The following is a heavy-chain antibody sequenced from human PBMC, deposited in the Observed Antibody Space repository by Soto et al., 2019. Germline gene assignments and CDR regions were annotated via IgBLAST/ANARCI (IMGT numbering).Heavy chain of an antibody. Sequence: QVQLQESGPGLVKPSQTLSLTCTVSGGSISSGGYYWIWIRQHPVKVLEWIGHIYYIGTTYYNPSLKTRVTISVDTSKNQFSLKLSSVTAADTAVYYCARKPDYWGQGTLVTVSS. CDR1: GGSISSGGYY. CDR3: ARKPDY. V-gene: IGHV4-31*03. CDR2: IYYIGTT. J-gene: IGHJ4*02.